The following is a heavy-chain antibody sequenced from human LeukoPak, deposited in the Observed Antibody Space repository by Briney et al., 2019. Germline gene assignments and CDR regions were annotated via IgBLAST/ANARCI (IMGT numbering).Heavy chain of an antibody. V-gene: IGHV4-59*05. D-gene: IGHD3-3*01. CDR1: GGSISSYY. CDR2: IYYSGSI. Sequence: SETLSLTCTVFGGSISSYYWSWIRQPPGKGLEWIGSIYYSGSIYYNPSLKSRVTISVDTSKNQFSLKLSSVTAADTAVYYCARHRPDFRVDYWGQGTLVTVSS. J-gene: IGHJ4*02. CDR3: ARHRPDFRVDY.